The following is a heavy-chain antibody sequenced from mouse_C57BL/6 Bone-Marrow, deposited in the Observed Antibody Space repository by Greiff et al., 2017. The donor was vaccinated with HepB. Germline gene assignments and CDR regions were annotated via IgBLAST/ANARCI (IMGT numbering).Heavy chain of an antibody. CDR3: ALITTVVSWYFDV. CDR2: INPNYGTT. V-gene: IGHV1-39*01. J-gene: IGHJ1*03. CDR1: GYSFTDYN. Sequence: EVQLVESGPELVKPGASVKISCKASGYSFTDYNMNWVKQSNGKSLEWIGVINPNYGTTSYNQKFKGKATLTVDQSSSTAYMQLNSLTSEDSAVYYCALITTVVSWYFDVWGTGTTVTVSS. D-gene: IGHD1-1*01.